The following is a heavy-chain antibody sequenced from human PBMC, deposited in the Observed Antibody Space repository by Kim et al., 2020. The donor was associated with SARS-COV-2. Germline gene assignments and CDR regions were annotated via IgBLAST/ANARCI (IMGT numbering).Heavy chain of an antibody. V-gene: IGHV3-13*04. D-gene: IGHD1-20*01. CDR3: ARGPIEEGIRATKGYFDL. Sequence: GGSLRLSCAASGFTFSSYDMHWVRQGTEKGLEWVSIIGTKADTYYPDSVKDRFTISRENAKDSFYLQMNSLRAEDTAVYYCARGPIEEGIRATKGYFDLWGRGTVVTVSS. J-gene: IGHJ2*01. CDR1: GFTFSSYD. CDR2: IGTKADT.